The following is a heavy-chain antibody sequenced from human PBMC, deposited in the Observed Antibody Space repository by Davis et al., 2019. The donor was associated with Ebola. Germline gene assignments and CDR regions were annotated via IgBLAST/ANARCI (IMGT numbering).Heavy chain of an antibody. D-gene: IGHD3-3*01. Sequence: MPSETLSLTCTVSGGSISSSSYYWSWIRQPPGKGLEWIGEIYHSGSTNYNPSLKSRVTISVDTSKNQFSLKLSSVTAADTAVYYCARGPTIFGLDYWGQGTLVTVSS. CDR3: ARGPTIFGLDY. J-gene: IGHJ4*02. V-gene: IGHV4-39*07. CDR2: IYHSGST. CDR1: GGSISSSSYY.